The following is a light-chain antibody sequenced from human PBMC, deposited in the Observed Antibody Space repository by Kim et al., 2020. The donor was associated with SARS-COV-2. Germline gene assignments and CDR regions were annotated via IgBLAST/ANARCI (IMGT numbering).Light chain of an antibody. J-gene: IGLJ3*02. V-gene: IGLV3-1*01. CDR2: QDS. Sequence: SYELTHPPSVSVSPGQTASITCSGDKLGDKYACWYQQKPGQSPVLVIYQDSKRPSGIPERFSGSNSGNTATLTIIGTQAMDEADYYCQAWDSSTAVFGGGTQLTVL. CDR1: KLGDKY. CDR3: QAWDSSTAV.